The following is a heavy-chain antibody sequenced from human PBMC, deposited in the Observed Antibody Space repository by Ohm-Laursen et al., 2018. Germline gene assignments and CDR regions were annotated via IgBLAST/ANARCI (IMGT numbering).Heavy chain of an antibody. CDR2: SRDKANSYTT. J-gene: IGHJ3*01. CDR1: GFTFDDYY. Sequence: SLRLSCAASGFTFDDYYMDWVRQAPGKGLELVARSRDKANSYTTAYVASVKGRFSISRDDSENSLYLQMNSLKTEDTAVYYCARTRNFQPYDVWGQGTMVIVSS. V-gene: IGHV3-72*01. CDR3: ARTRNFQPYDV. D-gene: IGHD2/OR15-2a*01.